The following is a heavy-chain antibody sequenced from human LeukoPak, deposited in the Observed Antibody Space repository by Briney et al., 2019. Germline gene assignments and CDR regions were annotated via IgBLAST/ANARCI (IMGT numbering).Heavy chain of an antibody. CDR2: ISYDGSNI. V-gene: IGHV3-30*18. CDR1: GFTLRSYG. CDR3: AKHLRGSQWEPLDH. J-gene: IGHJ4*02. D-gene: IGHD1-26*01. Sequence: GRSLRLSCAASGFTLRSYGMHWVRQAPPKGLEWVAYISYDGSNIHYADTVKGRFTISRDNSRNTLYLHINRLRAEDPALYFCAKHLRGSQWEPLDHWGLGTLVTVSS.